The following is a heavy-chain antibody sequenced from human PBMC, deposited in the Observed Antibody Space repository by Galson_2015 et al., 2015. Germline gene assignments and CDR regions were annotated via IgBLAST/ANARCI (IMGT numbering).Heavy chain of an antibody. D-gene: IGHD3-3*01. CDR1: GFTFSSYW. Sequence: SLRLSCAASGFTFSSYWMHWVRQAPGKGLVWVSRIKNDGSSTSYAESVKGRFTISRDNAKNTLYLEMNSLRAEDTAVYYCARDWYGSGYYSFYYYYGLEVWGQGTTVTVSS. V-gene: IGHV3-74*01. CDR3: ARDWYGSGYYSFYYYYGLEV. J-gene: IGHJ6*02. CDR2: IKNDGSST.